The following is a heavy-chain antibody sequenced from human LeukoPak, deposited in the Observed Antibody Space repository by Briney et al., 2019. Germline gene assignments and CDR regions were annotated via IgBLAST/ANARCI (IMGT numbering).Heavy chain of an antibody. CDR2: INHSGST. CDR1: GGSFSGYY. Sequence: SETLSLTCAVYGGSFSGYYWSWTRQPPGKGLEWIGEINHSGSTNYNPSLKSRVTISVDTSKDQFSLKLSSVTAADTAVYYCASGYCSGGSCYGYWYFDLWGRGTLVTVSS. D-gene: IGHD2-15*01. J-gene: IGHJ2*01. V-gene: IGHV4-34*01. CDR3: ASGYCSGGSCYGYWYFDL.